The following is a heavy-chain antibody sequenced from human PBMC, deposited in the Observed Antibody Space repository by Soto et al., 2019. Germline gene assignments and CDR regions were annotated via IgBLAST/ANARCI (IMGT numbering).Heavy chain of an antibody. Sequence: PGGSLRLSCAASGFTFANYAMSWVRQAPGKGLEWVSGIGLSGRETYYADSVKGRFTMSRDNSKNTLYLEMNSLRAEDTAVYYCANQRWYRASDSVVHFHYWGQGTLVTVSS. CDR1: GFTFANYA. CDR2: IGLSGRET. V-gene: IGHV3-23*01. CDR3: ANQRWYRASDSVVHFHY. J-gene: IGHJ4*02. D-gene: IGHD1-26*01.